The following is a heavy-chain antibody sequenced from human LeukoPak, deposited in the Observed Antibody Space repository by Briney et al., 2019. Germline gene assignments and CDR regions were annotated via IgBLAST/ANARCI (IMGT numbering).Heavy chain of an antibody. CDR2: ISSSSSTI. CDR1: GFIISSYS. CDR3: ATYYYDSSGYKLLDY. Sequence: GGSLRLSCAASGFIISSYSMNWVRQAPGKGLEWVSYISSSSSTIYYADSVKGRFTISRDNAKNSLYLQMNSLRAEDTAVYYCATYYYDSSGYKLLDYWGQGTLVTVSS. J-gene: IGHJ4*02. V-gene: IGHV3-48*04. D-gene: IGHD3-22*01.